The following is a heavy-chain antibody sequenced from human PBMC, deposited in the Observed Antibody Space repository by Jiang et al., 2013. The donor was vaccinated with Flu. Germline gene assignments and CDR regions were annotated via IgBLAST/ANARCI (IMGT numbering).Heavy chain of an antibody. Sequence: KPTQTLTLTCTFSGFSLSTYGVGVGWVRQPPRKGPWNGFYLFIGMMITTTTPSLRSRLSVTKDTSKNLVVLTMSNMDPVDTATYFCARRSYVYGNWKGGALDIWGQGTMVTVSS. CDR3: ARRSYVYGNWKGGALDI. CDR2: FIGMMIT. D-gene: IGHD1-1*01. CDR1: GFSLSTYGVG. J-gene: IGHJ3*02. V-gene: IGHV2-5*02.